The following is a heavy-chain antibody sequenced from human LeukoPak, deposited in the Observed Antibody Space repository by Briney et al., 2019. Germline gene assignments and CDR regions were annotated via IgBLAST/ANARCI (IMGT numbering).Heavy chain of an antibody. CDR1: GGTFSSYA. J-gene: IGHJ5*02. D-gene: IGHD1-7*01. CDR2: IIPIFGTA. V-gene: IGHV1-69*06. Sequence: GASVKVSCKASGGTFSSYAISWVRQAHGQGLEWIGVIIPIFGTANYAQKFQGRVTITADKSTSTAYMELSSRRSEAKAVYYCARGQHWNYYWFDPWGQGTLVTVSS. CDR3: ARGQHWNYYWFDP.